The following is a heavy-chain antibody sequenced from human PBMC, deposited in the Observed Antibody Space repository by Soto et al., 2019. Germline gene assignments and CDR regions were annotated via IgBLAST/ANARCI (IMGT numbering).Heavy chain of an antibody. CDR3: ASDRITIFGVVTDYYYYGMDV. CDR2: IHHSGST. Sequence: SEPQSLTYAAYGGSFSGYYWSWILQPPGKRLDWLAEIHHSGSTNYNPSLQSRVTIPVDTSKNQFSLKLSSVTAADTAVYYCASDRITIFGVVTDYYYYGMDVLVQGTTVTGSS. J-gene: IGHJ6*02. D-gene: IGHD3-3*01. V-gene: IGHV4-34*01. CDR1: GGSFSGYY.